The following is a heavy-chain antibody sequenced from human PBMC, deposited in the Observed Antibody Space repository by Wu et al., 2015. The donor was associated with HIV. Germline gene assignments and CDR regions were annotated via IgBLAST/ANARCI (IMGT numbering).Heavy chain of an antibody. CDR2: IIPMFGSA. V-gene: IGHV1-69*05. J-gene: IGHJ1*01. CDR1: GRTFNNYA. CDR3: ATRQLDTGWRLTEYLQH. D-gene: IGHD3/OR15-3a*01. Sequence: QVQLVQSGAEVKKPGSSVKVSCKASGRTFNNYAISWVRQAPGQGLEWMGMIIPMFGSADYAQKFQGRLTISTDESTITAYMDLRGLRPEDTAVYYCATRQLDTGWRLTEYLQHWGQGHPGHRSPQ.